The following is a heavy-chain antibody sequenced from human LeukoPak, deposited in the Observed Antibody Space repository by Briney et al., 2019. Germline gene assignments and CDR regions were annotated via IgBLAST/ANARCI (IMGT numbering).Heavy chain of an antibody. CDR1: GGSFSGYY. CDR2: ISSSSSYT. D-gene: IGHD6-13*01. J-gene: IGHJ4*02. Sequence: LSLTCAVYGGSFSGYYWSWIRQAPGKGLEWVSYISSSSSYTNYADSVKGRFTISRDNAKNSLYLQMNSLRAEDTAVYYWARAAAGPFDYWGQGTLVTVSS. V-gene: IGHV3-11*06. CDR3: ARAAAGPFDY.